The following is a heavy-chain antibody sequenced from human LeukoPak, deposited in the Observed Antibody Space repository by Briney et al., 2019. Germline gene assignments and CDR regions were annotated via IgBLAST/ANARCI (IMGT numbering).Heavy chain of an antibody. CDR2: MRPKKSDT. CDR3: AGGPPEDTSSGY. V-gene: IGHV1-8*01. D-gene: IGHD3-22*01. J-gene: IGHJ4*02. CDR1: GYSFSTYD. Sequence: GASVKVSCKASGYSFSTYDINWVRQAPGQGLEWMGWMRPKKSDTGYARKFQDRVTLTWNISTDTACMELNSLTPEDTAVYFCAGGPPEDTSSGYWGQGTLVTVSS.